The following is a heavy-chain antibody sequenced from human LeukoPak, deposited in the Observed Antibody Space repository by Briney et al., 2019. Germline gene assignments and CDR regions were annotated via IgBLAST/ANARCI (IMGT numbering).Heavy chain of an antibody. CDR1: GFTFSSYE. CDR3: ARVQITVTTLDY. CDR2: ISSSGSTK. D-gene: IGHD4-17*01. Sequence: QPGGSLRLSCSASGFTFSSYEMNWVRQAPGKGLEWVSYISSSGSTKYYADSVKGRFTISRDNAKNSLYLQMNSLRGGDTAVYFCARVQITVTTLDYWGQGTQVTVSS. J-gene: IGHJ4*02. V-gene: IGHV3-48*03.